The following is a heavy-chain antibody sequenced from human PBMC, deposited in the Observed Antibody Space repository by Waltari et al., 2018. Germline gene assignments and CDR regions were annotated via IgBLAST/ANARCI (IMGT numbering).Heavy chain of an antibody. D-gene: IGHD6-19*01. CDR2: ISGSGGST. J-gene: IGHJ4*02. V-gene: IGHV3-23*04. Sequence: EVQLVESGGGLVQPGGSLRLSCAASGFTFSSYAMSWVRQAPGKGLEWVSAISGSGGSTYYADSVKGRFTISRDNSKNTLYLQMNSLRAEDTAVYYCAKDLTVPPGIAVAGPDYWGQGTLVTVSS. CDR1: GFTFSSYA. CDR3: AKDLTVPPGIAVAGPDY.